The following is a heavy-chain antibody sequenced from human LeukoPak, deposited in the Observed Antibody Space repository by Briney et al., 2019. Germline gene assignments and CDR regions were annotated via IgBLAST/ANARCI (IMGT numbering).Heavy chain of an antibody. CDR1: GFTFSSYG. J-gene: IGHJ5*02. CDR3: ARSPAPSYGDCRWFDP. D-gene: IGHD2-21*01. Sequence: GGSLRLSCAASGFTFSSYGMHWVRQAPGKGLEWVAVIWYDGSNKYYADSVKGRFTISRDNSKNTLYLQMNSLRAEDTAVYYCARSPAPSYGDCRWFDPWGQGTLVTVSS. V-gene: IGHV3-33*01. CDR2: IWYDGSNK.